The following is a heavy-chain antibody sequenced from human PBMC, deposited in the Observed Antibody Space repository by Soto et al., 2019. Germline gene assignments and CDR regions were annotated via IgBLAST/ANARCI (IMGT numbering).Heavy chain of an antibody. CDR1: GFTFSSYA. J-gene: IGHJ4*02. D-gene: IGHD3-22*01. CDR3: ARRHYYYDSSGYFDY. Sequence: QVQLVESGGGVVQPGRSLRLSCAASGFTFSSYAMHWVRQAPGKGLEWVAVISYDGSNKYYADSVKGRFTISRDNSKNTLYLQMNSLRAEDTAVYYCARRHYYYDSSGYFDYWGQGTLVTVSS. CDR2: ISYDGSNK. V-gene: IGHV3-30-3*01.